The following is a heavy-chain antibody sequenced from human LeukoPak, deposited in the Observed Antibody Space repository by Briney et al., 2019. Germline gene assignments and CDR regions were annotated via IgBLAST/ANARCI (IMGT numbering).Heavy chain of an antibody. V-gene: IGHV3-23*01. CDR2: ISGSDGST. D-gene: IGHD2-2*01. J-gene: IGHJ4*02. Sequence: PGGSLRLSCAASGFTFSSYAMSWVRQAPGKGLEWVSGISGSDGSTNYADSVKGRFTISRDNSKNTLYLQMNSLRAEDTAVYYCAHGTMYQLDYWGQGTLVTVSS. CDR1: GFTFSSYA. CDR3: AHGTMYQLDY.